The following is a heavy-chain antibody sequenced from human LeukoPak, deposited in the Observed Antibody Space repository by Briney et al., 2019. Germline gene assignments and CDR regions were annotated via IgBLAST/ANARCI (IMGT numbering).Heavy chain of an antibody. J-gene: IGHJ6*02. CDR2: IYSGGST. V-gene: IGHV3-53*04. D-gene: IGHD5-24*01. Sequence: GGSPRLSCAASGFTFSSYAMSWVRQAPGKGLEWVSVIYSGGSTYYADSVKGRFTISRHNSKNTLYLQMNSLRAEDTAVYYCARESGGDQRWLQTYGMDVWGQGTTVTVSS. CDR1: GFTFSSYA. CDR3: ARESGGDQRWLQTYGMDV.